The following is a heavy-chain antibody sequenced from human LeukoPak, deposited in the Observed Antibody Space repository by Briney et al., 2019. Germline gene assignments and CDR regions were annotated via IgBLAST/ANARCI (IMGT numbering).Heavy chain of an antibody. D-gene: IGHD6-13*01. J-gene: IGHJ4*02. Sequence: SSETLSLTCTVSGGSISSYYWSWIRQPPGKGLEWIGYIYYSGSTNYNPSLKSRVTISVDTSKNQFSLKLSSVTAADTAVYYCARGSFGSSWELDYWGQGTLVTVSS. CDR1: GGSISSYY. CDR2: IYYSGST. CDR3: ARGSFGSSWELDY. V-gene: IGHV4-59*01.